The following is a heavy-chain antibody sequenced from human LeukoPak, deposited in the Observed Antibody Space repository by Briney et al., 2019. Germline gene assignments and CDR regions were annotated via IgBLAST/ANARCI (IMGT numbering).Heavy chain of an antibody. CDR3: ARESASRVYATYDY. J-gene: IGHJ4*02. V-gene: IGHV1-2*06. CDR1: GYSFTNYY. Sequence: ASVTVSCTASGYSFTNYYIHWVRQAPGQGLEWMGRINPNSGGTNYAQKFQGRVTMTRDTSISTAYMELSRLRSDDTAVYYCARESASRVYATYDYWGQGTLVTVSS. CDR2: INPNSGGT. D-gene: IGHD2-8*01.